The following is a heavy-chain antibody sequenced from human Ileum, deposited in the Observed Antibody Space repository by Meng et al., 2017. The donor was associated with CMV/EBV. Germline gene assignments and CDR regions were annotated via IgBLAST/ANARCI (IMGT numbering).Heavy chain of an antibody. V-gene: IGHV3-21*01. CDR1: YS. CDR3: ARDHRDMFWSGYSLYYYGMDV. D-gene: IGHD3-3*01. CDR2: ISSSSSYI. J-gene: IGHJ6*02. Sequence: YSMNWVRQAPGKGLEWVSSISSSSSYIYYADSVKGRFTISRDNAKNSLYLQMNSLRAEDTAVYYCARDHRDMFWSGYSLYYYGMDVWGQGTTVTVSS.